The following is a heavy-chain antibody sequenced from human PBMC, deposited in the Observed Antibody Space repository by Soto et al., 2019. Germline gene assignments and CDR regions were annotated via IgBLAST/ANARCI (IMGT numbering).Heavy chain of an antibody. Sequence: QVQLVQSGAEVRRPGSSVKVSCKTSGGIFSDYALSWVRQAPGQGLEWMGRIIPIFGTTIYAQKFHGRVTITADEPTSTASMELSSLRSEDTAVYYCARQMNRGVIFDYGGQGTLVTVSS. CDR2: IIPIFGTT. CDR3: ARQMNRGVIFDY. J-gene: IGHJ4*02. CDR1: GGIFSDYA. V-gene: IGHV1-69*01. D-gene: IGHD3-10*01.